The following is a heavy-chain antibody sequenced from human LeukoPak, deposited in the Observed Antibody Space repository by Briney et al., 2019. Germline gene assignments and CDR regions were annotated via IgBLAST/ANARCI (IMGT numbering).Heavy chain of an antibody. CDR3: ASERRDGYNSEIY. V-gene: IGHV3-48*01. CDR2: ISSSSSTI. D-gene: IGHD5-24*01. Sequence: PGGSLRLSCAASGFTFSSYSMNWVRQAPGKGLEWVSYISSSSSTIYYADSVKVRFTISRDNAKNSLYLQMNSLRAEDTAVYYCASERRDGYNSEIYWGQGTLVTVSS. J-gene: IGHJ4*02. CDR1: GFTFSSYS.